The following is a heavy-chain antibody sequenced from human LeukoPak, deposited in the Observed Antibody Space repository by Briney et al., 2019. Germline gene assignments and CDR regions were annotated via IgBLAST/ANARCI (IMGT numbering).Heavy chain of an antibody. CDR2: INPNSGGT. J-gene: IGHJ4*02. V-gene: IGHV1-2*02. CDR1: GYTFTGHY. D-gene: IGHD5-12*01. Sequence: ASVKVSCKASGYTFTGHYMHWVRQAPGQGLDWMALINPNSGGTNYAQKFQGRVTMTRDTSISTAYMELSRLRSDDTAVYYCARDRTGIVATIPDYWGQGTLVTVSS. CDR3: ARDRTGIVATIPDY.